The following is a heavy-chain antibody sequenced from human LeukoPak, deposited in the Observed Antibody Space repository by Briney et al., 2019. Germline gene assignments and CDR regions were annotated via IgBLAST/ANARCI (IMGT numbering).Heavy chain of an antibody. J-gene: IGHJ6*03. V-gene: IGHV1-69*05. CDR1: GGTFSSYA. CDR3: ARAGGAVAGNYYYYMDV. Sequence: SVKVSCKASGGTFSSYAISWVRQAPGQGLERMGGIIPIFGTANYAQKFQGRVTITTDESTSTAYMELSSLRSEDTAVYYCARAGGAVAGNYYYYMDVWGKGTTVTVSS. D-gene: IGHD6-19*01. CDR2: IIPIFGTA.